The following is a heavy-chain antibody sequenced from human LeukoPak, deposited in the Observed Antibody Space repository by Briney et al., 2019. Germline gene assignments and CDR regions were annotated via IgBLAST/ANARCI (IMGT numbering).Heavy chain of an antibody. V-gene: IGHV3-21*01. CDR3: ARVPGSSGWNYYFDY. D-gene: IGHD6-19*01. CDR1: GFTFNVYS. J-gene: IGHJ4*02. CDR2: ITSSSTYI. Sequence: GGSLRLSCAASGFTFNVYSMNWVRQAPGKGLEWVSTITSSSTYIYYADSVRGRFTISRDNTKNSLYLQMNSLRAEDTAVYYCARVPGSSGWNYYFDYWGQGTLVTVSS.